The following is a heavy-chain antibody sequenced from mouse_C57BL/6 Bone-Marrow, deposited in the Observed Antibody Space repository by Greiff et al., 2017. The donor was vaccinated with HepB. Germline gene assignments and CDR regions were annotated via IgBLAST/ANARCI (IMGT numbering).Heavy chain of an antibody. CDR3: TRVRHYYGSSYWYFDV. CDR1: GFTFSSYA. V-gene: IGHV5-9-1*02. Sequence: DVMLVESGEGLVKPGGSLKLSCAASGFTFSSYAMSWVRQTPEKRLEWVAYISSGGDYIYYADTVKGRFTISRDNARNTLYLQMSSLKSEDTAMYYCTRVRHYYGSSYWYFDVWGTGTTVTVSS. J-gene: IGHJ1*03. D-gene: IGHD1-1*01. CDR2: ISSGGDYI.